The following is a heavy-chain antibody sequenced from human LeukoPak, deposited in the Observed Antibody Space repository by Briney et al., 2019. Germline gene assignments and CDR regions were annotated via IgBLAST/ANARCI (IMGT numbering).Heavy chain of an antibody. J-gene: IGHJ4*02. Sequence: GGSLRLSCAASGFTFSSYAMSWVRQAPGKGLEWVSGISGSGVSTYYADSVKGRFTISRDNSKNTLYVQMNSLRAEDTAVYYCAKRTSGGSSGYSFDYWGQGTLVAVSS. D-gene: IGHD3-16*01. CDR3: AKRTSGGSSGYSFDY. V-gene: IGHV3-23*01. CDR1: GFTFSSYA. CDR2: ISGSGVST.